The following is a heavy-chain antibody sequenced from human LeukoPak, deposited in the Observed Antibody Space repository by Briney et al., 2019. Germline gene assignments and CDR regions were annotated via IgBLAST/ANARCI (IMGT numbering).Heavy chain of an antibody. J-gene: IGHJ6*04. CDR1: GFTFNTYT. CDR3: AELGITMIGGV. Sequence: SGGSLRLSCAASGFTFNTYTMNWVRQAPGKGLEWVSSISSGTSYIYYADSVKGRFTISRDNAKNSLYLQMNSLRAEDTAVYYCAELGITMIGGVWGKGTTVTISS. CDR2: ISSGTSYI. V-gene: IGHV3-21*01. D-gene: IGHD3-10*02.